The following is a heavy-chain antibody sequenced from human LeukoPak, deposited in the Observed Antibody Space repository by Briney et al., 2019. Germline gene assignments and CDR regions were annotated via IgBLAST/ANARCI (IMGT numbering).Heavy chain of an antibody. CDR2: IYYSGST. J-gene: IGHJ4*02. Sequence: SETLSLTCAVYGGSFSVYYWSWIRQPPGKGLEWIGYIYYSGSTNYNPSLKSRVTISVDTSKNQFSLTLNSVTAADTAVYYCARVITVRGVIFDYWGQGTLVTVSS. CDR3: ARVITVRGVIFDY. CDR1: GGSFSVYY. D-gene: IGHD3-16*01. V-gene: IGHV4-59*01.